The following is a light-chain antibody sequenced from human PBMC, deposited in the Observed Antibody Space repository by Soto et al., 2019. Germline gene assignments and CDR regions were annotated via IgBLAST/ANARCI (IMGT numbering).Light chain of an antibody. Sequence: DIQMTQSPPILSASVGDRVTMTCRASQSISSRLAWYQQKPGRAPKLLIYKASTLETAVPSRFSGSGSGTDFTLTISSLQPDDFATYYCQQYNTYSSFGPGTKVDMK. V-gene: IGKV1-5*03. J-gene: IGKJ3*01. CDR2: KAS. CDR1: QSISSR. CDR3: QQYNTYSS.